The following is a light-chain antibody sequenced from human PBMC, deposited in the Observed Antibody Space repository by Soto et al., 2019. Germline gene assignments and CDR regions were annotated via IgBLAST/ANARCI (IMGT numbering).Light chain of an antibody. V-gene: IGLV2-11*01. J-gene: IGLJ1*01. Sequence: QSALTQPRSVSGSPGQSVTISCTGTSSDVGAYNSVSWYQHHPGKAPKLILYDVTRRPSGVSNRFSGSKSGSTASLTISGLQAEDEADYYCCSHAGGSTYVFGTGTKVTVL. CDR2: DVT. CDR1: SSDVGAYNS. CDR3: CSHAGGSTYV.